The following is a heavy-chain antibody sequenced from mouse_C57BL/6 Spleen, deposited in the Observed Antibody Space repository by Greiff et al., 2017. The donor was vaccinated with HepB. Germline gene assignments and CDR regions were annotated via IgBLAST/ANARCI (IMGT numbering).Heavy chain of an antibody. CDR2: IRNKANGYTT. D-gene: IGHD2-4*01. J-gene: IGHJ4*01. CDR3: ARTYYDYDRYYAMDY. CDR1: GFTFTDFY. Sequence: EVHLVESGGGLVQPGGSLSLSCAASGFTFTDFYMSWVRQPPGKALEWLGFIRNKANGYTTEYSASVKGRFTISRDNSQSILYLQMNALRAEDSATYYCARTYYDYDRYYAMDYWGQGTSVTVSS. V-gene: IGHV7-3*01.